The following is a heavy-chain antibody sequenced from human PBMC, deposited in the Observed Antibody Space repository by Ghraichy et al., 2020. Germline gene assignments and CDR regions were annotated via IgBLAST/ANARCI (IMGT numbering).Heavy chain of an antibody. CDR2: ISNTDGYGST. Sequence: GGSLRLSCAASGFSFSSYGMSWVRQVPGKGLEWVSGISNTDGYGSTWYADSVKGRFTISRDNSKNRLYLQMNSLRAEDTAVYYCAKYLVRINYFDYWGQGTLVTVSS. D-gene: IGHD2-21*01. J-gene: IGHJ4*02. CDR3: AKYLVRINYFDY. V-gene: IGHV3-23*01. CDR1: GFSFSSYG.